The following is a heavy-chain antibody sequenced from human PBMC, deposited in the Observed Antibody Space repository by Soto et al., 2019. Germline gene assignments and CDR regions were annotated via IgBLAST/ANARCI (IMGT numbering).Heavy chain of an antibody. D-gene: IGHD2-8*01. J-gene: IGHJ4*02. V-gene: IGHV1-2*02. CDR3: AREGGDIVQMVYALPWY. CDR1: GYTFTDYY. CDR2: INPNSGAT. Sequence: ASVKVSCKPSGYTFTDYYMHWVRQAPGQGLEWMGWINPNSGATSYAQRFQGRVTMTRDTSISTAYMELSRLTSDDTAVYYCAREGGDIVQMVYALPWYWGQGTLVTVSS.